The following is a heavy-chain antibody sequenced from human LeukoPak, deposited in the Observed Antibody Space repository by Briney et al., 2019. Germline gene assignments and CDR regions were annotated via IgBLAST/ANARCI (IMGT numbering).Heavy chain of an antibody. V-gene: IGHV3-48*03. J-gene: IGHJ4*02. CDR3: AREFGSDSYIF. CDR2: ISSSGSTK. D-gene: IGHD3-10*01. CDR1: GFTFSSYE. Sequence: GESLRLSCGVSGFTFSSYEVNWIRQAPGKGLERDSYISSSGSTKYYSDSVKCRITLSRDNAKKSMYLKMHLLSSEDTAVSYCAREFGSDSYIFWGQGTLVSVSS.